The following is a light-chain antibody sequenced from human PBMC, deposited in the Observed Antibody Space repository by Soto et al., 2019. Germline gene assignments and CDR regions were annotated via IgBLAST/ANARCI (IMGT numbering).Light chain of an antibody. J-gene: IGLJ2*01. CDR3: SSYTRSTALVA. V-gene: IGLV2-14*03. Sequence: QSALTQPASVSGSPGQSITISCTGTGSDIGAYNYVSWYQQHPGKAPKLMIYDVSNRPSGVSNRFSGSKSGNTASLTISGLQADDEADYYCSSYTRSTALVAFGGGTQLTVL. CDR1: GSDIGAYNY. CDR2: DVS.